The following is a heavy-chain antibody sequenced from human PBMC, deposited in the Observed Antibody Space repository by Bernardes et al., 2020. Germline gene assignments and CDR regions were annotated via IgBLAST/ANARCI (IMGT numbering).Heavy chain of an antibody. V-gene: IGHV4-4*02. Sequence: SETLSLTCAVSGGSISSINWWSCVLQPPGKGLEWIGEIYHSGSTNYNPSLKSRVTISVDKSKNQFSLKLSSVTAADTAVYYCARDLIAAADPDAFDIWGQGTMVTVSS. CDR3: ARDLIAAADPDAFDI. CDR1: GGSISSINW. CDR2: IYHSGST. J-gene: IGHJ3*02. D-gene: IGHD6-13*01.